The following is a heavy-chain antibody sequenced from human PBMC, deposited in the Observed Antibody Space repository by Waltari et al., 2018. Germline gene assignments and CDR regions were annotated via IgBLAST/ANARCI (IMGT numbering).Heavy chain of an antibody. CDR1: GFTFSSYS. Sequence: EVQLVESGGGLVQPGGSLRLSCAASGFTFSSYSMNWVRQAPGKGLEWVSYISSSSSTIYYAESVKGRFTISRDNAKNSLYLKMNSLRAEDTAVYYCARALAAAGQTSFDYWGQGTLVTVSS. J-gene: IGHJ4*02. CDR2: ISSSSSTI. D-gene: IGHD6-13*01. CDR3: ARALAAAGQTSFDY. V-gene: IGHV3-48*01.